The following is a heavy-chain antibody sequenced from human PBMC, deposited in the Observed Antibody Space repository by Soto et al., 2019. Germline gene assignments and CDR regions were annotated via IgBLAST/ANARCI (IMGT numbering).Heavy chain of an antibody. CDR3: ASGQQLTLRLYCFDY. Sequence: LRLSCAASGFTFSSYGMHWVRQAPGKGLEWVANIKQDGSEKYYVDSVKGRFTISRDNAKNSLYLQMNSLRAEDTAVYYCASGQQLTLRLYCFDYWGQGTLVTVSS. V-gene: IGHV3-7*01. D-gene: IGHD6-13*01. J-gene: IGHJ4*02. CDR1: GFTFSSYG. CDR2: IKQDGSEK.